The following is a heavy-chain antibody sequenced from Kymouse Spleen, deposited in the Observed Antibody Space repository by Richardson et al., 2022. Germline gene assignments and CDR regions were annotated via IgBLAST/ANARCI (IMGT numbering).Heavy chain of an antibody. CDR1: GGSISSSNW. V-gene: IGHV4-4*02. CDR2: IYHSGST. D-gene: IGHD1-1*01. CDR3: ARNGIQLERRGYYYYYGMDV. J-gene: IGHJ6*02. Sequence: QVQLQESGPGLVKPSGTLSLTCAVSGGSISSSNWWSWVRQPPGKGLEWIGEIYHSGSTNYNPSLKSRVTISVDKSKNQFSLKLSSVTAADTAVYYCARNGIQLERRGYYYYYGMDVWGQGTTVTVSS.